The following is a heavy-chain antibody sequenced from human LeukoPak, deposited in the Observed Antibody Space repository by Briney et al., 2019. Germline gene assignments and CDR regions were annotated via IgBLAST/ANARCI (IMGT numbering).Heavy chain of an antibody. D-gene: IGHD3-10*01. CDR2: IRNDASNT. V-gene: IGHV3-30*02. J-gene: IGHJ5*02. CDR1: RFTFSSYG. Sequence: GGSLSLSCTASRFTFSSYGMHWVRQAPGKGVDWVAYIRNDASNTYYADSVEGRFSISRDNSKNTVYLQMNSLIPEDTAVYYCAKRAGSAWSAGAWGQGTLVTVSS. CDR3: AKRAGSAWSAGA.